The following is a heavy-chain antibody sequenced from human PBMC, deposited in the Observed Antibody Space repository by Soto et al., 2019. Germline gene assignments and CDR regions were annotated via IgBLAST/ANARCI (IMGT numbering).Heavy chain of an antibody. CDR1: GFTFSSYG. Sequence: GGSLRLSCAASGFTFSSYGMHWVRQAPGKGLEWVAVISYDGSNKYYADSVKGRFTISRDNSKNTLYLQMNSLRAEDTAVYYCAKGREGRELVRVPFDYWGQGT. D-gene: IGHD6-6*01. V-gene: IGHV3-30*18. CDR2: ISYDGSNK. J-gene: IGHJ4*02. CDR3: AKGREGRELVRVPFDY.